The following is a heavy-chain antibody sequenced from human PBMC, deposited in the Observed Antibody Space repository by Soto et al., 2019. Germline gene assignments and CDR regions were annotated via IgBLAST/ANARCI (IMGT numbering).Heavy chain of an antibody. Sequence: QMQLQESGPGLVKPSETLSLTCAVSSASIITEQRWTWVRQPPGKGLEWIGEIHHSGSTNNNPSLRSRVTMSVDKSKNQFSLNLNSVTAADTDLYDCARSFGWYAIDHWGQGTLVIVSS. CDR1: SASIITEQR. CDR2: IHHSGST. V-gene: IGHV4-4*02. J-gene: IGHJ4*02. CDR3: ARSFGWYAIDH. D-gene: IGHD6-19*01.